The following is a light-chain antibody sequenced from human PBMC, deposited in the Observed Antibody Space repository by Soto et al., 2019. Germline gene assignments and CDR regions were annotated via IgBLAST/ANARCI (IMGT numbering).Light chain of an antibody. V-gene: IGKV3-20*01. CDR1: QSVSSSY. J-gene: IGKJ1*01. CDR3: QQYSNWPWT. Sequence: EIVLTQSPGTLSLSPGERATLSCRASQSVSSSYLAWYQQKPGQAPRLLIYGASSRATGIPDRFSGGGSGTEFTLTISSLQSEDFAVYFCQQYSNWPWTFGQGTKVDIK. CDR2: GAS.